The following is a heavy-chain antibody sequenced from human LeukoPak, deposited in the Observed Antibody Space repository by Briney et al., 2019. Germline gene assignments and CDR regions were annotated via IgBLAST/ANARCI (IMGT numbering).Heavy chain of an antibody. Sequence: PGKSLRLSCAASGFTFRTYGMHWVRQAPGKGLEWVAFISDDGDDQYYIDSVKGRFTISRDNSKNTLYLQMNSLRAEDTAVYYCARVETPSWVTASYYFDYWGQGTLVTVSS. J-gene: IGHJ4*02. CDR2: ISDDGDDQ. V-gene: IGHV3-30*03. CDR1: GFTFRTYG. D-gene: IGHD2-21*02. CDR3: ARVETPSWVTASYYFDY.